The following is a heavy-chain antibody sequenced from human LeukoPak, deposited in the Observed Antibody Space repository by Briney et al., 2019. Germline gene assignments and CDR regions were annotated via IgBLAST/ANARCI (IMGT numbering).Heavy chain of an antibody. D-gene: IGHD4-17*01. CDR1: GGSFSGSY. Sequence: SETLSLTCAVYGGSFSGSYWNWIRQPPGKGLEWIGKINYRGNTNYNPSLWGRVTISVDTSTNQFSLKLRSVTAADMAVYFCARESPRDDYGDFVVFDSWGQGTLVTVSS. CDR2: INYRGNT. J-gene: IGHJ4*02. CDR3: ARESPRDDYGDFVVFDS. V-gene: IGHV4-34*01.